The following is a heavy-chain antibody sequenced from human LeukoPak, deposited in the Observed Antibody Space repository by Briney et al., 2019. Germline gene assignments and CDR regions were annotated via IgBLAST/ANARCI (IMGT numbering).Heavy chain of an antibody. J-gene: IGHJ4*02. D-gene: IGHD3-22*01. V-gene: IGHV4-59*01. CDR2: IYYTGVT. CDR1: SGSMSSYY. CDR3: ARGGRGYPLDY. Sequence: SEPLSLTCAVSSGSMSSYYWSWIRQPPGKGLGWIGYIYYTGVTNYSPSLKRRLTISLDTAMKQFSLNLRSVTAADTAMYYCARGGRGYPLDYWGQGTLVTVSS.